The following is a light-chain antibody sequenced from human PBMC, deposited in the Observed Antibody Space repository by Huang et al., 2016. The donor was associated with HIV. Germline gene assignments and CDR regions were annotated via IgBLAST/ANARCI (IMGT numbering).Light chain of an antibody. CDR1: QTISSY. CDR2: ASS. J-gene: IGKJ4*01. V-gene: IGKV1-39*01. CDR3: QQSYSAPPLT. Sequence: DIQMTQSPSSLSASVGDRVTITCRASQTISSYLNWYQQKPGKAPQLLIYASSSLQSGVASRFSGSGSGTDFTLTISSLQPEDFATYYCQQSYSAPPLTFGGGTKVEI.